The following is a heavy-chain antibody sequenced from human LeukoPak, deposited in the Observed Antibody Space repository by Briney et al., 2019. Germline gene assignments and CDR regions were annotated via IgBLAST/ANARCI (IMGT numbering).Heavy chain of an antibody. V-gene: IGHV3-48*03. CDR1: GFTFSSYE. J-gene: IGHJ4*02. D-gene: IGHD3-3*01. CDR3: ARVQSDYDFWRGYYKYLDY. CDR2: ISSSGSTI. Sequence: GGSLRLSCAASGFTFSSYEMNWVRQAPGKGLEWVSYISSSGSTIYYADSVKGRFTISRDNAKNSLYLQMNSLRAEDTAVYYCARVQSDYDFWRGYYKYLDYWGQGTLVTVSS.